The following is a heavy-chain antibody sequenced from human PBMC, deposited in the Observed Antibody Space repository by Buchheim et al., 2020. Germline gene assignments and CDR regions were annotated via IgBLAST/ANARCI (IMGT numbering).Heavy chain of an antibody. CDR1: GFALKNYG. V-gene: IGHV3-33*01. CDR2: IWFDGSKK. J-gene: IGHJ4*02. D-gene: IGHD3-22*01. CDR3: ARDSLWDSSGYFQYFDF. Sequence: QVQLVESGGGVVKPGRSLRLSCAASGFALKNYGIHWVRQPPGKGLEWVAVIWFDGSKKFYADSVRGRFTVSRDNSRNTLYLQMHSLRVEDTAVYYCARDSLWDSSGYFQYFDFWGQGT.